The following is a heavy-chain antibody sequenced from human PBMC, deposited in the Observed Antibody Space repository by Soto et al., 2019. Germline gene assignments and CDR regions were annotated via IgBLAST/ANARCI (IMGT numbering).Heavy chain of an antibody. Sequence: QVQLVQSGAEVKTPGASVKVSCETSGYTFANYGLTWVRQAPTQGFEWIGWISAYNGETNYAQKSQGRVTLTTDTSTSTAYMELRSLRSDDTGVYYCARLVVTAPDSGGQGTLVTVSS. D-gene: IGHD2-15*01. J-gene: IGHJ4*02. CDR3: ARLVVTAPDS. CDR2: ISAYNGET. V-gene: IGHV1-18*01. CDR1: GYTFANYG.